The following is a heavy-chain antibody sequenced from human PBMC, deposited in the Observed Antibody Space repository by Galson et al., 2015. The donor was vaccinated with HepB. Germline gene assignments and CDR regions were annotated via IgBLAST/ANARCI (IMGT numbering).Heavy chain of an antibody. CDR2: IYSGGST. CDR3: ARVGGKYYDSSGYYPRYFDY. V-gene: IGHV3-53*01. D-gene: IGHD3-22*01. CDR1: GFTVSSNY. J-gene: IGHJ4*03. Sequence: SLRLSCAASGFTVSSNYMSWVRQAPGKGLEWVSVIYSGGSTYYADSVKGRFTISRDNSKNTLYLQMNSLRAEDTAVYDCARVGGKYYDSSGYYPRYFDYWGRGALVTVSS.